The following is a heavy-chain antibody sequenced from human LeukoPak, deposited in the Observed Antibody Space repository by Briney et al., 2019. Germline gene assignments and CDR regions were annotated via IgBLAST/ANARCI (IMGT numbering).Heavy chain of an antibody. D-gene: IGHD4-17*01. CDR2: ISSSSNYI. Sequence: PGGSLRLSCAASGFTFSSYSMNWVRQPPGKGLEWVSSISSSSNYIYYADSVKGRFTISRDNAKNSVYLQMNSLRAEDTAVYYCARASDYGDYFSGMDVWGQGTTVTVSS. V-gene: IGHV3-21*01. CDR3: ARASDYGDYFSGMDV. CDR1: GFTFSSYS. J-gene: IGHJ6*02.